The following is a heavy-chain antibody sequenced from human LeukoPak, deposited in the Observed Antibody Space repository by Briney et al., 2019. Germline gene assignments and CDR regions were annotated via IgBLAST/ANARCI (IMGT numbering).Heavy chain of an antibody. V-gene: IGHV3-30*18. Sequence: GGSLRLSCAASGFTFSSYGMHWVRQAHGKGLEWVAVISYDGSNKYYADSVKGRFTISRDNSKNTLYLQMNSLRAEDTAVYYCAKDGLSVVYYYYGMDVWGQGTTVTVSS. CDR1: GFTFSSYG. D-gene: IGHD2-15*01. CDR3: AKDGLSVVYYYYGMDV. CDR2: ISYDGSNK. J-gene: IGHJ6*02.